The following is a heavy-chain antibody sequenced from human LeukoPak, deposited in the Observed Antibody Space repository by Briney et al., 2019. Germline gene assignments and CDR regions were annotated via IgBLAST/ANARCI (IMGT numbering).Heavy chain of an antibody. D-gene: IGHD2-15*01. CDR1: GGSISSYY. J-gene: IGHJ5*02. CDR3: ARRVGYCSGGSCWFDP. V-gene: IGHV4-59*08. Sequence: SETLSLTCTVSGGSISSYYWSWIRQPPGKGLEWIGYIYYSGSTNYNPSLKSRVTISVDTSKNQFSLKLSSVTAADTAVYYCARRVGYCSGGSCWFDPWGQGTLATVSS. CDR2: IYYSGST.